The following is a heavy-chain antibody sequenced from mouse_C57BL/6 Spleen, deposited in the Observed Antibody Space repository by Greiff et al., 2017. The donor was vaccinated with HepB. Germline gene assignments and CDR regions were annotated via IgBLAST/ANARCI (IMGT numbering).Heavy chain of an antibody. CDR1: GYTFTSYW. CDR2: IDPSDSYT. J-gene: IGHJ3*01. CDR3: AGDGSRKTWFAY. Sequence: VQLQQPGAELVMPGASVKLSCKASGYTFTSYWMHWVKQRPGQGLEWIGEIDPSDSYTNYNQKFKGKSTLTVDKSSSTAYMQLSSLTSEDSAVYYCAGDGSRKTWFAYWGQGTLGTVSA. D-gene: IGHD1-1*01. V-gene: IGHV1-69*01.